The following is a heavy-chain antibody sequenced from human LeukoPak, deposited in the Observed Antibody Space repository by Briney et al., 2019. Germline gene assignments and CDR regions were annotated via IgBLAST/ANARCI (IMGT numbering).Heavy chain of an antibody. CDR3: AKDPYYYDSSGYYRGGYVMDV. D-gene: IGHD3-22*01. V-gene: IGHV3-30-3*01. J-gene: IGHJ6*02. CDR2: ISYDGSNK. Sequence: GGSLRLSCAASGFTFSSYAMHWVRQAPGKGLEWVAVISYDGSNKYYADSVKGRFTISRDNSKNTLYLQMNSLRAEDTAVYYCAKDPYYYDSSGYYRGGYVMDVWGQGTTVTVSS. CDR1: GFTFSSYA.